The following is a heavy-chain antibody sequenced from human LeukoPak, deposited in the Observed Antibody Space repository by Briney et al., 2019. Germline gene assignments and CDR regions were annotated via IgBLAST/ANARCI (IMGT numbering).Heavy chain of an antibody. V-gene: IGHV4-59*01. CDR1: GGSISSYY. J-gene: IGHJ4*02. CDR3: AGHADAGLGDY. D-gene: IGHD6-19*01. Sequence: SETLSLTCTVSGGSISSYYWSWVRQPPGKGLEWIGYIYYSGSNNYNPSLKSRVTISVETPKNQFSLKLTPSHPAAPAVFSRAGHADAGLGDYWGQGTLVTVSS. CDR2: IYYSGSN.